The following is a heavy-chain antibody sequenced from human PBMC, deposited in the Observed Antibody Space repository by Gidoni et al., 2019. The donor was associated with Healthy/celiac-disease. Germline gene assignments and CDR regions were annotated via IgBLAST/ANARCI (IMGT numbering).Heavy chain of an antibody. CDR3: ARRRSSGYGDYYFDY. CDR1: GFTFRSYD. V-gene: IGHV3-13*01. Sequence: EVQLVESGGGLVQPGGSLRLSCSASGFTFRSYDMHWVRQATGKGMEWVSAIGTAGDTYYPGYVKGRFTISRENAKNSLYLQMNSLRAGDTAVYYCARRRSSGYGDYYFDYWGQGTLVTVSS. CDR2: IGTAGDT. D-gene: IGHD4-17*01. J-gene: IGHJ4*02.